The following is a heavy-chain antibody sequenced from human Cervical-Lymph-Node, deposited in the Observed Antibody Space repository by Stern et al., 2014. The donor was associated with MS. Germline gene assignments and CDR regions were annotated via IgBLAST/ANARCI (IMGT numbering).Heavy chain of an antibody. J-gene: IGHJ4*02. V-gene: IGHV3-30*18. CDR3: AKEEGYSYGYDY. CDR1: GFTFSSYG. CDR2: ISYDGSNK. D-gene: IGHD5-18*01. Sequence: MQLVESGGGVVQPGRSLRLSCAASGFTFSSYGMHWVRQAPGKGLEWVAVISYDGSNKYYADSVKGRFTISRDNSKNTLYLQMNSLRAEDTAVYYCAKEEGYSYGYDYWGQGTLVTVSS.